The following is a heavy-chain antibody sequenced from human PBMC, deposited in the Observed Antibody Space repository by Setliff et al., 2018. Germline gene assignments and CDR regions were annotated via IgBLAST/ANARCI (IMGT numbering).Heavy chain of an antibody. CDR3: ARPSGTGWPSPSYYFDY. Sequence: SETLSLTCAAYGGTFSDYYWTWIRQPPGKGLEWIGEINHRGSTNYNPSLKSRATISIDTSKDQFPLKLISMSAADTAVYFCARPSGTGWPSPSYYFDYWGQGTQVTVSS. D-gene: IGHD6-19*01. CDR1: GGTFSDYY. CDR2: INHRGST. V-gene: IGHV4-34*01. J-gene: IGHJ4*02.